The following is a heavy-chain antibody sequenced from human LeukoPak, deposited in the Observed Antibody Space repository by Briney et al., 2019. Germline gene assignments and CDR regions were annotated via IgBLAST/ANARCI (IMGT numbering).Heavy chain of an antibody. CDR3: GREYSSSWPLDY. CDR2: ISSSSSNT. Sequence: GGSLRLSCAASGFTFSDYFMTWIRQAPGKGLEWVSYISSSSSNTDYADSVKGRFTISRDNAKNSLSLQMNSLRAEDTAVYYCGREYSSSWPLDYWGQGTLVTVSS. V-gene: IGHV3-11*06. CDR1: GFTFSDYF. J-gene: IGHJ4*02. D-gene: IGHD6-13*01.